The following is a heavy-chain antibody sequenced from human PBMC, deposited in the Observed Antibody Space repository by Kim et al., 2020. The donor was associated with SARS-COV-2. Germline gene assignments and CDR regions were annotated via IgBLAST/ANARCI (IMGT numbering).Heavy chain of an antibody. CDR2: INTNTGNP. V-gene: IGHV7-4-1*02. CDR3: ARDGTYYDFWSGYYLQGDYYYYYYMDV. CDR1: GYTFTSYA. J-gene: IGHJ6*03. D-gene: IGHD3-3*01. Sequence: AXVKVSCKASGYTFTSYAMNWVRQAPGQGLEWMGWINTNTGNPTYAQGFTGRFVFSLDTSVSTAYLQISSLKAEDTAVYYCARDGTYYDFWSGYYLQGDYYYYYYMDVWGNGTTVTVSS.